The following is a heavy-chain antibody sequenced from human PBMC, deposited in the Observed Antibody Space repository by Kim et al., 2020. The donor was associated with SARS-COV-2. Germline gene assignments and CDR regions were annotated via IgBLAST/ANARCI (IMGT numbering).Heavy chain of an antibody. CDR1: GGSFSGYY. V-gene: IGHV4-34*01. D-gene: IGHD3-22*01. Sequence: SETLSLTCAVYGGSFSGYYWSWIRQPPGKGLEWIGEINHSGSTNYNPSLKSRVTISVDTSKNQFSLKLSSVTAADTAVYYCARGLYYYDSSGNRRVNWF. CDR2: INHSGST. J-gene: IGHJ5*01. CDR3: ARGLYYYDSSGNRRVNWF.